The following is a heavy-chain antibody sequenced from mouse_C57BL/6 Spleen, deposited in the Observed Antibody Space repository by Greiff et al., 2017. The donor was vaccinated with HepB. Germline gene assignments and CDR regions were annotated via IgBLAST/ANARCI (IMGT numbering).Heavy chain of an antibody. V-gene: IGHV1-18*01. D-gene: IGHD2-1*01. J-gene: IGHJ3*01. Sequence: EVQLQQSGPELVKPGASVKIPCKASGYTFTDYNMDWVKQSHGKSLEWIGDINPNNGGTIYNQKFKGKATLTVNKSSSTAYMELRSLTSEDTAVYYCARVYYGNYWLAYWGQGTLVTVSA. CDR1: GYTFTDYN. CDR2: INPNNGGT. CDR3: ARVYYGNYWLAY.